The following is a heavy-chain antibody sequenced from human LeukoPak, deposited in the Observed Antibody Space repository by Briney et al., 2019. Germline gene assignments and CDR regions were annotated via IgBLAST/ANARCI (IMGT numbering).Heavy chain of an antibody. D-gene: IGHD6-19*01. J-gene: IGHJ4*02. CDR3: ASGSSGWYS. Sequence: GGSLKLSCAASGFIFSGSAVHWVRQASGKGLEWVSVIYSGGSTYYADSVKGRFTISRDNSKNTLYLQMNSLRAEDTAVYYCASGSSGWYSWGQGTLVTVSS. CDR1: GFIFSGSA. CDR2: IYSGGST. V-gene: IGHV3-53*05.